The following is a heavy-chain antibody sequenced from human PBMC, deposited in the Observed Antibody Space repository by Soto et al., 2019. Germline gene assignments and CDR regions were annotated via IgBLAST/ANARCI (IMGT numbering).Heavy chain of an antibody. Sequence: EVQLVESGGGLVQPGGSLRLSCAGSGFTLSDHYIDWVRQVPGKGLEWVGGSRHKAHGYSVTYAASVKGRFTTSRDETNNSLYPQTNSMKPENTELYSCVRATQFSDTSGYTRCLTYWGQGPLATV. CDR2: SRHKAHGYSV. D-gene: IGHD5-18*01. CDR3: VRATQFSDTSGYTRCLTY. V-gene: IGHV3-72*01. CDR1: GFTLSDHY. J-gene: IGHJ4*02.